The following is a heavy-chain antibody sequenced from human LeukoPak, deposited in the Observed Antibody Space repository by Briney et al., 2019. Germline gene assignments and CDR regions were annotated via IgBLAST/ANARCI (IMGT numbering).Heavy chain of an antibody. Sequence: GGTLRLSCAASGFTFSSYGMSWVRQAPGKGLEWVSAIGGSGGSTYYADSVKGRFTISRDNSKNTLYLQMNSLRAEDMAVYYCAKTQAAVGKAWFDPWGQGTLVTVSS. CDR1: GFTFSSYG. J-gene: IGHJ5*02. V-gene: IGHV3-23*01. CDR2: IGGSGGST. D-gene: IGHD6-13*01. CDR3: AKTQAAVGKAWFDP.